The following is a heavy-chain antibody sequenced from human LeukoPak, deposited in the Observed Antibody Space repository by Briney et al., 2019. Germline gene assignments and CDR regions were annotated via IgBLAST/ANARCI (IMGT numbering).Heavy chain of an antibody. CDR2: FYVCGST. CDR3: ARGGSDNFFDG. J-gene: IGHJ4*02. Sequence: GGSLSLTCAVSGFSVTNNYMSWVRQAPGQGLEWVSVFYVCGSTNYADSVKGRFTISTDNSENTLYLQMKSLRAEDTAVYYCARGGSDNFFDGWGQGTLVTVSS. V-gene: IGHV3-53*01. D-gene: IGHD2-15*01. CDR1: GFSVTNNY.